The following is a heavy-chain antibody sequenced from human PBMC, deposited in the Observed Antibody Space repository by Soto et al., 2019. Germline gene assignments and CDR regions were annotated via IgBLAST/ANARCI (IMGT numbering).Heavy chain of an antibody. Sequence: SETLSLTCTVSGGSISSGDYYWSWIRQHPGKGLEWIGYIYYSGSTYYNPSLKSRVTISVDTSKNQFSLKLSSVTAADTAVYYCARGHNYYDSSGYFHNWGQGSLVTVSS. CDR2: IYYSGST. CDR3: ARGHNYYDSSGYFHN. J-gene: IGHJ4*02. V-gene: IGHV4-31*03. CDR1: GGSISSGDYY. D-gene: IGHD3-22*01.